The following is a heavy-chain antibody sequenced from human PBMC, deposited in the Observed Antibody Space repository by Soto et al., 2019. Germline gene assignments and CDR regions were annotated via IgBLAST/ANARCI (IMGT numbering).Heavy chain of an antibody. CDR1: GFTFSSYG. CDR2: IWYDGSNK. D-gene: IGHD6-13*01. V-gene: IGHV3-33*01. CDR3: ARVQVRWYGRNDAFDI. J-gene: IGHJ3*02. Sequence: GGSLRLSCAASGFTFSSYGMHWVRQAPGKGLEWVAVIWYDGSNKYYADSVKGRFTISRDNSKNTLYLQMNSLRAEDTAVYYCARVQVRWYGRNDAFDIWGQGTMVTVSS.